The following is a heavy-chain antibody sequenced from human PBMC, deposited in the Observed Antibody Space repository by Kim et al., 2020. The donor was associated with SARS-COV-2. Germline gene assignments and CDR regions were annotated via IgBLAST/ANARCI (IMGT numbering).Heavy chain of an antibody. Sequence: SETLSLTCAVYGGSFSGYYWSWIRQPPGKGLEWIGEINHSGSTNYNPSLKSRVTISVDTSKNQFSLKLSSVTAADTAVYYCARGKRIAAAGPIPRYFDLWGRGTLVTVSS. CDR3: ARGKRIAAAGPIPRYFDL. CDR2: INHSGST. J-gene: IGHJ2*01. D-gene: IGHD6-13*01. V-gene: IGHV4-34*01. CDR1: GGSFSGYY.